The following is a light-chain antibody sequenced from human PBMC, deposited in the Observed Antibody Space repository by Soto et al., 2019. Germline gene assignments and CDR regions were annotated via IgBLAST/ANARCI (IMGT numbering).Light chain of an antibody. Sequence: QSALPQPASVSGYPGQAITISCTGTSSDVGGYNYVSWYQQHPGKAPKLMIYEVSNRPSGVSNRFSGSKSGNTASLTTSGLQAEDEADYYGSSYTSSFSRVLGHGTKDTV. CDR1: SSDVGGYNY. V-gene: IGLV2-14*01. J-gene: IGLJ1*01. CDR2: EVS. CDR3: SSYTSSFSRV.